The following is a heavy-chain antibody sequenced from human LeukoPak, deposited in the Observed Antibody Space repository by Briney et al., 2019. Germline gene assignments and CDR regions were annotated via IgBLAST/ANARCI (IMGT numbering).Heavy chain of an antibody. D-gene: IGHD3-10*01. Sequence: GSSVKVSCKASGGTFSSYAINWVRQAPGQGLEWMGGIIPIFGTANYAQKFQGRVTITADESTSTAYMELSRLRSDDTAVYYCARVRTYYYGSGSYYNVRYFDYWGQGTLVTVSS. CDR1: GGTFSSYA. J-gene: IGHJ4*02. V-gene: IGHV1-69*01. CDR2: IIPIFGTA. CDR3: ARVRTYYYGSGSYYNVRYFDY.